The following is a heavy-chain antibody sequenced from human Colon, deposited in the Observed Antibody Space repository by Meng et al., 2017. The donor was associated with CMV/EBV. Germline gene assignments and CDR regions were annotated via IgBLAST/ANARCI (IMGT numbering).Heavy chain of an antibody. CDR1: GFTFSDYN. CDR3: LPGHYTGT. D-gene: IGHD3-3*01. J-gene: IGHJ5*02. V-gene: IGHV3-30-3*01. CDR2: ISYDGTNK. Sequence: GESLKISCAASGFTFSDYNMHWVRQTPGKGLEWVALISYDGTNKHYADSVKGRFTISRDHSKNTLYLQMNSLRAEDTAVYYCLPGHYTGTWGQGTLVTVSS.